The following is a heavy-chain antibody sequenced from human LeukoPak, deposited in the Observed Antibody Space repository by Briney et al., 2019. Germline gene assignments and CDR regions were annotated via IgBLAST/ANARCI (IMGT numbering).Heavy chain of an antibody. D-gene: IGHD6-13*01. Sequence: GGSLRLSCAASGFTFSSYAMSWVRQAPGKGLEWVSSISSSSSYIYYADSVKGRFTISRDNAKNSLYLQMNSLRAEDTAVYYCARDGGSSSPFDYWGQGTLVTVSS. CDR1: GFTFSSYA. J-gene: IGHJ4*02. CDR2: ISSSSSYI. V-gene: IGHV3-21*01. CDR3: ARDGGSSSPFDY.